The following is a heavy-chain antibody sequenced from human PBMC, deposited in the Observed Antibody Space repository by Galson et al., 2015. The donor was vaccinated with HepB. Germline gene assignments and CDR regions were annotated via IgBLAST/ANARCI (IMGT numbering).Heavy chain of an antibody. D-gene: IGHD2-21*01. CDR1: GFTVSSTY. J-gene: IGHJ4*02. Sequence: LRLSCAVSGFTVSSTYMNWVRQAPGMGLEWVSLIYITGDTYYADSVKGRFTISRDNSKSTLYLQMNSLRVEDTAMYYCARGWGSGIDCWGQGTLVTVSS. CDR3: ARGWGSGIDC. CDR2: IYITGDT. V-gene: IGHV3-66*01.